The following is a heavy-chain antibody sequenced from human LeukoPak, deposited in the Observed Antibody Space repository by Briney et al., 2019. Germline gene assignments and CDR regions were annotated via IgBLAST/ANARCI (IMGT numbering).Heavy chain of an antibody. CDR2: ISSSGSTI. D-gene: IGHD6-6*01. CDR3: AGDPIKLYSSSDDY. V-gene: IGHV3-11*04. CDR1: GFTFSDYY. Sequence: GGSLRLSCAASGFTFSDYYMSWIRQAPGKGLEWVSYISSSGSTIYYADSVKGRFTISRDNAKNSLYLQMNSLRAEDTAVYYCAGDPIKLYSSSDDYWGQGTLVTVSS. J-gene: IGHJ4*02.